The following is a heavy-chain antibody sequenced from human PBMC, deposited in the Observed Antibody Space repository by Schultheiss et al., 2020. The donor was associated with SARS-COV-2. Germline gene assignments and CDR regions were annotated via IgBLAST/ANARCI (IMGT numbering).Heavy chain of an antibody. J-gene: IGHJ4*02. CDR3: ATGSAGFDY. CDR2: INQDGSKT. V-gene: IGHV3-7*01. D-gene: IGHD6-19*01. CDR1: GFTFSSVW. Sequence: GGSLRLSCAASGFTFSSVWMSWVRQAPGEGLEFVAHINQDGSKTNFVDSVRGRFTISRDNAKTSLYLQMNSLRAEDTAVYYCATGSAGFDYWGRGTLVTVSS.